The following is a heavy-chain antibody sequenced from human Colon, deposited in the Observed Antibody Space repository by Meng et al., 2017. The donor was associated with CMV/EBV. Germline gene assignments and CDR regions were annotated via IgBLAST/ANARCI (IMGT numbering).Heavy chain of an antibody. CDR2: IKPSTGDT. J-gene: IGHJ4*02. CDR1: GYTFTGYW. V-gene: IGHV1-2*06. Sequence: QVQLVQPGVEVKKPGTSVNLSCKASGYTFTGYWMHWVRQAPGQGLEWMGRIKPSTGDTNYAQNFQGRVTVTRDTSISTVYMEVNSLTSDDTAVYYCTREGFDYWGQGALVTVSS. CDR3: TREGFDY.